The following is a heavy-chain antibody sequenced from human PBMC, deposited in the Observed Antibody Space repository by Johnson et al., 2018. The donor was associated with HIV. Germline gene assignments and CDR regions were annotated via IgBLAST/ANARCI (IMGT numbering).Heavy chain of an antibody. D-gene: IGHD2-2*01. CDR1: GFTFSSYG. V-gene: IGHV3-30*03. CDR2: ISYDGSDK. CDR3: ARGFCTSSSHCDAFDL. Sequence: QVQLVESGGGVVQPGRSLRVSCAASGFTFSSYGMHWVRQAPGKGLEWVAVISYDGSDKYYADSVKGRFSISRDNSKNTLYVQMNSLTTEDTAVYFCARGFCTSSSHCDAFDLWGQGTMVTVSS. J-gene: IGHJ3*01.